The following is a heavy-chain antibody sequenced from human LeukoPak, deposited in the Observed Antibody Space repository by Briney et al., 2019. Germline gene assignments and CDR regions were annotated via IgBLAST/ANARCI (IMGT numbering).Heavy chain of an antibody. J-gene: IGHJ4*02. CDR1: GFTFSSHW. D-gene: IGHD1-14*01. Sequence: GGSLRLSCAASGFTFSSHWMHWVRQAPGKGLVWVSHINRDGSSTSYADSVKGRFTISRDNAENTVYLQMNSLRAEDTAVYYCATYKQDWGQGTLVTVSS. V-gene: IGHV3-74*01. CDR3: ATYKQD. CDR2: INRDGSST.